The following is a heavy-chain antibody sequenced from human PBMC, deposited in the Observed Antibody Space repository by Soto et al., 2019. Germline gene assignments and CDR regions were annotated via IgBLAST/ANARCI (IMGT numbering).Heavy chain of an antibody. CDR3: AGDIAFDI. V-gene: IGHV1-3*01. Sequence: GASVKVSCKASGYTFTSYAMHWVRQAPGQRLEWMGWINAGNGNRKYSQKFQGRVTITRDTSASTAYMELSSLRSEDTAVYYCAGDIAFDIWGQGTMVTVSS. CDR2: INAGNGNR. CDR1: GYTFTSYA. J-gene: IGHJ3*02.